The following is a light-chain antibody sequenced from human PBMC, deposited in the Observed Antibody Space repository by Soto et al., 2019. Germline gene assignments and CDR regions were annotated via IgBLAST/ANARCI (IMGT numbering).Light chain of an antibody. J-gene: IGKJ2*01. Sequence: DIQMTQTPSSLSASVGDRVTITCQASQHISNYLNWYQQKPGKAPKLLIYNVSKLQTGVPSRFSGSGSGTEFTLTITSLQPEDFATYYCQHYDNYPYTFGQGTKLEIK. CDR2: NVS. CDR1: QHISNY. V-gene: IGKV1-33*01. CDR3: QHYDNYPYT.